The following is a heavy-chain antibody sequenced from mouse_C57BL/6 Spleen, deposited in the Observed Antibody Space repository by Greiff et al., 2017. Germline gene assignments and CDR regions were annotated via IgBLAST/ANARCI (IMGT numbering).Heavy chain of an antibody. CDR3: TREEKYTVEDAMDY. Sequence: VQLQQSGAVLARPGASVKMSCKASGYTFTSYWMHWVKQRPGQGLEWIGAIYPGNSDTSYNQKFKGKAKLTAVTSASTAYMELSSLTNEDSAVYYGTREEKYTVEDAMDYWGQGTSVTVSS. J-gene: IGHJ4*01. V-gene: IGHV1-5*01. CDR2: IYPGNSDT. D-gene: IGHD1-1*01. CDR1: GYTFTSYW.